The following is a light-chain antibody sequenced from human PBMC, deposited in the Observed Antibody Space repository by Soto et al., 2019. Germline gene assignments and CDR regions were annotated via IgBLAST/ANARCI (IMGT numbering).Light chain of an antibody. CDR1: QSVGSS. V-gene: IGKV3-11*01. Sequence: EIVLTQSPATLSLSPGERGSLSCRASQSVGSSLAWYQQKPGQAPRLLIYDASNRATGIPARFSGSGSGTDFTLTISSLEPEDFAVYYCQQRSNLPRTFGQGTKVEIK. CDR3: QQRSNLPRT. CDR2: DAS. J-gene: IGKJ1*01.